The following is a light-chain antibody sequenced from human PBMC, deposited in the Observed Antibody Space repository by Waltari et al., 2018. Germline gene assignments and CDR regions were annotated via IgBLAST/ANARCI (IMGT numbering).Light chain of an antibody. V-gene: IGLV1-47*01. CDR2: RNN. Sequence: QSVLTQPPSASGTPGQRVTITCSGSSSNIGSNYVYWYQQLPGTAPKLIIYRNNQRPSGVPDRFSGSKSGTSASLAISGLRSEDEADYYCAAWDDSLGGVFGTGTEVTVL. J-gene: IGLJ1*01. CDR3: AAWDDSLGGV. CDR1: SSNIGSNY.